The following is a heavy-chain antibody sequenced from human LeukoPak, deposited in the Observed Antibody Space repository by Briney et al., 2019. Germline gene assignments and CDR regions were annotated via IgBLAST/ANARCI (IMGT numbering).Heavy chain of an antibody. CDR3: ARRIGYGSGSYYGYYYMDV. J-gene: IGHJ6*03. CDR2: IYYSGST. Sequence: SETLSLTCTVSGGSISSSSYYWGWIRQPPGKGLEWIGSIYYSGSTYYNPSLKSRVTISVDTSKNQFSLKLSSVTAADTAVYYCARRIGYGSGSYYGYYYMDVWGKGTTVTVSS. CDR1: GGSISSSSYY. D-gene: IGHD3-10*01. V-gene: IGHV4-39*01.